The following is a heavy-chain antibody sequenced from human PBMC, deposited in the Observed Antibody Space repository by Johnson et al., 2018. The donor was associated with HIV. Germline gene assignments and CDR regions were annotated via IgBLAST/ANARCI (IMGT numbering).Heavy chain of an antibody. V-gene: IGHV3-33*01. CDR2: IRYDGSNK. CDR3: ARQPDNFWSSDAFDI. CDR1: GFTFSSYG. Sequence: QVQLVESGGGVVQPGRSLRLSCAASGFTFSSYGMHWVRQAPGKGLEWVAFIRYDGSNKYYADSVKGRFTISRDNSKNTLYLQMNSLRVEDTAIYYCARQPDNFWSSDAFDIWGQGTMVTVSS. D-gene: IGHD3-3*01. J-gene: IGHJ3*02.